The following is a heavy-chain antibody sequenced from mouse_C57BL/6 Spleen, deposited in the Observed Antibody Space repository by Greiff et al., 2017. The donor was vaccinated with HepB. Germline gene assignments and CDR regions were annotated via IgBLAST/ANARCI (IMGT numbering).Heavy chain of an antibody. D-gene: IGHD1-1*02. V-gene: IGHV1-69*01. CDR2: IDPSDSYT. CDR3: ARRNYLDY. CDR1: GYTFTSYW. Sequence: QVHVKQPGAELVMPGASVKLSCKASGYTFTSYWMHWVKQRPGQGLEWIGEIDPSDSYTNYNQKFKGKSTLTVDKSSSTAYMQLSSLTSEDSAVYYCARRNYLDYWGQGTTLTVSS. J-gene: IGHJ2*01.